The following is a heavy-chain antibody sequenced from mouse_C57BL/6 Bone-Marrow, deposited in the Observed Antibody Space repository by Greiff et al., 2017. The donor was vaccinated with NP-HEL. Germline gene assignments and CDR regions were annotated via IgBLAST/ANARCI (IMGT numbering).Heavy chain of an antibody. Sequence: QVQLKQSGPGLVQPSQSLSITCTVSGFSLTSYGVHWVRQPPGKGLEWLGVIWRGGSTDYNAAFISRLSISKDNSKSQVFFKMNSLQADDTAIYYCAKRDGYYEYFDVWGTGTTVTVSS. J-gene: IGHJ1*03. CDR1: GFSLTSYG. D-gene: IGHD2-3*01. CDR3: AKRDGYYEYFDV. V-gene: IGHV2-4*01. CDR2: IWRGGST.